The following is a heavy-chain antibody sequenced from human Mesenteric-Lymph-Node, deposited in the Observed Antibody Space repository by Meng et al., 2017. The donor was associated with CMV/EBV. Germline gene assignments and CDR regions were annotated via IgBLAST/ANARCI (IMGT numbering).Heavy chain of an antibody. Sequence: GESLKISCAASGFAFSSYAMTWVRQAPGKGLEWVSGISGTGESTFYADSVNGRFTISRDNAKNSLYLQMNSLRAEDTAVYYCASGPVVDDWYFDYWGQGTLVTVSS. CDR1: GFAFSSYA. CDR2: ISGTGEST. CDR3: ASGPVVDDWYFDY. J-gene: IGHJ4*02. V-gene: IGHV3-23*01. D-gene: IGHD2-15*01.